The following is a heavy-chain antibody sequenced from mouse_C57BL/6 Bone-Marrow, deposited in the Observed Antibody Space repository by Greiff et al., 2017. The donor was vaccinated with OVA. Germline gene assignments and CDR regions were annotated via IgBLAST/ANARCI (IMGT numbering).Heavy chain of an antibody. Sequence: EVKLVESGGGLVQPGGSLKLSCAASGFTFSDYYMYWVRQTPEKRLEWVASISNGGGSTYYPDTVKGRFTFSRDNAKNTLYLKMSCLKTEDTAMDYSARHDSSSWYFDVWGTGTTVTVSS. CDR3: ARHDSSSWYFDV. CDR2: ISNGGGST. D-gene: IGHD1-1*01. CDR1: GFTFSDYY. V-gene: IGHV5-12*01. J-gene: IGHJ1*03.